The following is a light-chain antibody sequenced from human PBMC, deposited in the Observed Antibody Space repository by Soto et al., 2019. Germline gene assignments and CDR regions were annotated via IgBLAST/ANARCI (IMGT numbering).Light chain of an antibody. Sequence: QSALTQPASVSGSPGQSITISCTGTSSDFGNYNLVAWYHQHPGKVPKLILFEVNKRPSGVSGRFSGSKSGNTASLTISGLQAEDEADYYCCSFTSSNTHVFGTGTKLTVL. V-gene: IGLV2-23*02. CDR3: CSFTSSNTHV. CDR1: SSDFGNYNL. CDR2: EVN. J-gene: IGLJ1*01.